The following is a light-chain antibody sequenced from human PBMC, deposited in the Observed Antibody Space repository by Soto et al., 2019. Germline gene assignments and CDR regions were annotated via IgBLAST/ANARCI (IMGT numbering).Light chain of an antibody. CDR3: QQYNNWPT. CDR1: QSVSSSY. V-gene: IGKV3D-15*01. J-gene: IGKJ1*01. CDR2: CAS. Sequence: EIVLTQSPGTLSLSPGERATLSCRASQSVSSSYLAWYQQKPGQAPRLLIYCASSRATGIPARFSGSGSGTEFTLTISSVQSEDFAVYFCQQYNNWPTFGQGTKVDIK.